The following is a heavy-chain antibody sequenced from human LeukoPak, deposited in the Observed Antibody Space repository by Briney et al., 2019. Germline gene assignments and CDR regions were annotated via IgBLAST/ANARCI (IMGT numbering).Heavy chain of an antibody. D-gene: IGHD2-15*01. CDR2: IYYSGST. CDR1: GGSIASGGYY. CDR3: ARAVVVVAATQNWFDP. V-gene: IGHV4-61*08. J-gene: IGHJ5*02. Sequence: KPSQTLSLTCTVSGGSIASGGYYWSWIRQPPGKGLEWIGYIYYSGSTNYNPSLKSRVTISVDTSKNQFSLKLSSVTAADTAVYYCARAVVVVAATQNWFDPWGQGTLVTVSS.